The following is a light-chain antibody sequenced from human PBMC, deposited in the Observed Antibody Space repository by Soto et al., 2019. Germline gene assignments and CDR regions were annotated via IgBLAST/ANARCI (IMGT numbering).Light chain of an antibody. J-gene: IGKJ3*01. V-gene: IGKV1-39*01. CDR3: QQTYSTGIFT. CDR1: QTISTY. Sequence: DIQMTQSPSSLSASVGDRFTITCRASQTISTYLNWYQQKPGKAPKLLIDAVSSLQTGVPSRYSGSGSGTDFTLTISSLQPEDFATYYCQQTYSTGIFTFGPGTKVDFK. CDR2: AVS.